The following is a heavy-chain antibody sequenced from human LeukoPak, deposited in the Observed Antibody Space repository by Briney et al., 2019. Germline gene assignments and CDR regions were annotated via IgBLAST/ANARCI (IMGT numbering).Heavy chain of an antibody. D-gene: IGHD2-15*01. CDR1: GFSFSSYW. V-gene: IGHV3-74*01. CDR2: IASDGSST. J-gene: IGHJ4*02. Sequence: LAGGSLRLSCAASGFSFSSYWMNWVRQAPGKGLVWVSRIASDGSSTTYADSVKGRFTISRDNAKNTLYLQMNSLRVEDTAVYYCARGRPHGSDYWGQGTLVTVFS. CDR3: ARGRPHGSDY.